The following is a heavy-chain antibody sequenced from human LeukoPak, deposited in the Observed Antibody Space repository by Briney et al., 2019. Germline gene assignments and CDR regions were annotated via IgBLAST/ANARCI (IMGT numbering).Heavy chain of an antibody. Sequence: PGGSLRLSCAASGFTFSSYSMNWVRQAPGKGLEWVSSISGSSSYIYYAGSEKGRFTISRDNAKNSLYLQMNSLRAEDTAVYYCARDYYGSGSLDYWGQGTLVTVSS. CDR1: GFTFSSYS. D-gene: IGHD3-10*01. CDR3: ARDYYGSGSLDY. V-gene: IGHV3-21*01. J-gene: IGHJ4*02. CDR2: ISGSSSYI.